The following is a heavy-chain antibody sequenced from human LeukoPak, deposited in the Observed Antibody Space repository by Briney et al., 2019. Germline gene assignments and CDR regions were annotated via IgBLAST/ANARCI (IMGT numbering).Heavy chain of an antibody. D-gene: IGHD2-2*01. Sequence: GGCLRLSCAASGFTFSRYWMSWVRQAPGKGLELVANIKQDGSEKYYVDSVKGRFTISRDNAKNSLYMQMNSLRAEDTAVYYCARDCSSTICYPDFWGQGTLVTVSS. CDR1: GFTFSRYW. V-gene: IGHV3-7*04. CDR3: ARDCSSTICYPDF. J-gene: IGHJ4*02. CDR2: IKQDGSEK.